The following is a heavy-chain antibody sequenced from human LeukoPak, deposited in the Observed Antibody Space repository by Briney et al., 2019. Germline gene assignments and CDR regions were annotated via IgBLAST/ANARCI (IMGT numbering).Heavy chain of an antibody. CDR3: AREYNWNDPYYYYMDV. J-gene: IGHJ6*03. D-gene: IGHD1-20*01. CDR1: GGTFSSYT. CDR2: TIPILGIA. Sequence: SVKVSCKASGGTFSSYTISWVRQAPGQGLEWMGRTIPILGIANYAQKFQGRVTITADKSTSTAYMELSSLRSEDTAVYYCAREYNWNDPYYYYMDVWGKGTTVTVSS. V-gene: IGHV1-69*04.